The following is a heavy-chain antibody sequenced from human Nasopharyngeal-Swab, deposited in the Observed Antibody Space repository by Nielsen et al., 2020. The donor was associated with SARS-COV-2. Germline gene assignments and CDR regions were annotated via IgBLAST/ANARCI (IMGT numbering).Heavy chain of an antibody. CDR3: ARRGRFSGSSCDMDV. J-gene: IGHJ6*02. CDR1: GYPFNNYY. CDR2: INPGSGDT. V-gene: IGHV1-46*02. Sequence: ASVKVSCKASGYPFNNYYIHWVRQAPGQGLEWMGMINPGSGDTPYAQKFQDRVTMTRDTSTRTVIMDLSSLRSEDTAVYYCARRGRFSGSSCDMDVWGQGTTVTVSS. D-gene: IGHD2-2*01.